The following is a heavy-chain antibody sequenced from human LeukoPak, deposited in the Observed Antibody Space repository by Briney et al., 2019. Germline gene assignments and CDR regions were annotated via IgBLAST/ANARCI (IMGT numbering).Heavy chain of an antibody. V-gene: IGHV4-39*07. CDR1: GGSISSSSYY. CDR3: ARGGDYRGFDY. J-gene: IGHJ4*02. D-gene: IGHD4-11*01. CDR2: IYYSGST. Sequence: SQTLSLTCTVSGGSISSSSYYWGWIRQPPGKGLEWIGSIYYSGSTYYNPSLKSRVTVSVDTSKNRFSLKLSSVTAADTAVYYCARGGDYRGFDYWGQGTLVTVSS.